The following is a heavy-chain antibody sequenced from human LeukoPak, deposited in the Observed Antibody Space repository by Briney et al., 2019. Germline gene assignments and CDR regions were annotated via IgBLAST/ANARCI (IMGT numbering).Heavy chain of an antibody. D-gene: IGHD3-10*01. CDR2: MNPNSGNT. CDR3: ASSMVRGVIHY. CDR1: GYTFTSYG. J-gene: IGHJ4*02. V-gene: IGHV1-8*01. Sequence: ASVKVSCKASGYTFTSYGTSWVRQAPGQGLEWMGWMNPNSGNTGYAQKFQGRVTMTRNTSISTAYMELSSLRSEDTAVYYCASSMVRGVIHYWGQGPLVTVSS.